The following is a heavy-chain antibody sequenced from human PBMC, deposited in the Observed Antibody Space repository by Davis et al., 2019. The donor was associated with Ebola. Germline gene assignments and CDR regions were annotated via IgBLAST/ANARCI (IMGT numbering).Heavy chain of an antibody. CDR3: ARSPRGYDFWKGYYFYGMDV. D-gene: IGHD3-3*01. V-gene: IGHV4-59*01. CDR1: GGSISTYY. Sequence: MPSETLSLTCTVSGGSISTYYWSWIRQPPGKGLEWSGYLYYSGSTNYNPSLKSRVTISVDTSKNQFSLKLSSVTAADTAVYYCARSPRGYDFWKGYYFYGMDVWGKGTTVAVSS. CDR2: LYYSGST. J-gene: IGHJ6*04.